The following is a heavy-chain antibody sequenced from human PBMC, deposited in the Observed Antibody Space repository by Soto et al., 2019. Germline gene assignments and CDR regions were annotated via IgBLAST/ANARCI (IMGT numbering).Heavy chain of an antibody. CDR3: ARDYAWDGDYEQYFQH. D-gene: IGHD4-17*01. Sequence: GGSLRLSCAASGFTFSSYGMHWVRQAPGKGLEWVAVIWYDGSNKYYADSVKGRFTISRDNSKNTLYLQMNSLRAEDTAVYYCARDYAWDGDYEQYFQHWGQGTLVTVSS. CDR2: IWYDGSNK. CDR1: GFTFSSYG. J-gene: IGHJ1*01. V-gene: IGHV3-33*01.